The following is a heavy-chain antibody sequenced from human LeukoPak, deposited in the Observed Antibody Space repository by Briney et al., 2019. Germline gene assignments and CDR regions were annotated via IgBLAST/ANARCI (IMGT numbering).Heavy chain of an antibody. CDR1: GFTFDDYA. V-gene: IGHV3-9*01. D-gene: IGHD6-19*01. J-gene: IGHJ4*02. CDR2: ISWNSGSI. Sequence: GRSLRLSCAASGFTFDDYAMHWVRQAPGKGLEWVSGISWNSGSIGYADSVKGRFTISRDNAKNSLYLQMNSLRAEDTALYYCAKDIFESPIFVPPLYSSGSFDYWGQGTLVTVSS. CDR3: AKDIFESPIFVPPLYSSGSFDY.